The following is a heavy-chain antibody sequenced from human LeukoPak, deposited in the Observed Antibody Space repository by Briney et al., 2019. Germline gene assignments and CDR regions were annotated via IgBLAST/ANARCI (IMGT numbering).Heavy chain of an antibody. CDR2: MNPNSGGT. Sequence: ASLKSSRKASGYTFTGYYMHWVRQAPGQGLEWMVWMNPNSGGTNYAQKFQGRVTMTRDTSISTAYMELSRLRSDDTAVYYCARGIVGATTGDWGQGTLVTVSS. V-gene: IGHV1-2*02. J-gene: IGHJ4*02. D-gene: IGHD1-26*01. CDR3: ARGIVGATTGD. CDR1: GYTFTGYY.